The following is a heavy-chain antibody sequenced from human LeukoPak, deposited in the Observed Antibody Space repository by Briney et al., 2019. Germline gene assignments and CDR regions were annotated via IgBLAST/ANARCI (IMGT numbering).Heavy chain of an antibody. CDR1: GGSFSGYY. CDR2: INHSGST. Sequence: PSETLSLTCAVYGGSFSGYYWSWIRQPPGKGLEWIGEINHSGSTNYNPSLKSRVTISVDTSKNQFSLKLSSVTAADTAVYYCATNALLVPSTFDSWGRGTLVIVSS. D-gene: IGHD6-6*01. J-gene: IGHJ4*02. CDR3: ATNALLVPSTFDS. V-gene: IGHV4-34*01.